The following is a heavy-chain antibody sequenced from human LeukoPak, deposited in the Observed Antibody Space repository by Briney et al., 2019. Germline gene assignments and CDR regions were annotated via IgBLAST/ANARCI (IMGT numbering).Heavy chain of an antibody. J-gene: IGHJ4*02. Sequence: ASVKVSCKTSGYTFISFDVNWVRQATGQGPEWMGWMNPNSGNTGFAQKFQGRITMTRDTSISTAYMEISSLTSEDTAVYYCATGATSVAPRYWGQGTLVTVSS. D-gene: IGHD1-14*01. CDR3: ATGATSVAPRY. CDR2: MNPNSGNT. V-gene: IGHV1-8*01. CDR1: GYTFISFD.